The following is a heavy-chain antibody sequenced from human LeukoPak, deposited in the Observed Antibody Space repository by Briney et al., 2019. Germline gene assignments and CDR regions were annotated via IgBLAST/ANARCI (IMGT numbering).Heavy chain of an antibody. CDR3: ARGELGFTLDY. Sequence: GGSLRLSCAASGFTFSSYWMHWVRQAPGKGLVWVPRINSDGSSTSYADSVKGRFTISRDNAKNTLYLQMNSLRAEDTAVYYCARGELGFTLDYWGQGTLVTVSS. CDR2: INSDGSST. D-gene: IGHD7-27*01. J-gene: IGHJ4*02. CDR1: GFTFSSYW. V-gene: IGHV3-74*01.